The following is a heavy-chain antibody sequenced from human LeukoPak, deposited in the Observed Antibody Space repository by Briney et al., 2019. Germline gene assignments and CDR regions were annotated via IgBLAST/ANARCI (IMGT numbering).Heavy chain of an antibody. D-gene: IGHD3-22*01. V-gene: IGHV3-9*01. CDR3: AKSSSGYYFDAFDI. J-gene: IGHJ3*02. Sequence: GGSLRLSCAASGFTFDDYAMHWVRQAPGKGLEWVSGISWNSGSIGYADSVKGRFTISRDNAKNSLYLQMNSLRAEDTAVYYCAKSSSGYYFDAFDIWGQGTMVTVSS. CDR2: ISWNSGSI. CDR1: GFTFDDYA.